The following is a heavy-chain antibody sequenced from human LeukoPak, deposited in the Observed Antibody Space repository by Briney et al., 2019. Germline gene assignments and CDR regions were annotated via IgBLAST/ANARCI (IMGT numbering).Heavy chain of an antibody. Sequence: PGGSLRLSCAASGFTFSSYGMHWVRQAPGKGLEGVAVISYDGSNKYYADSVKGRFTISRDNSKNTLYLQMNSLRAEDTAVYYCAKVVVVAAAPYFDYWGQGTLVTVSS. CDR2: ISYDGSNK. D-gene: IGHD2-15*01. V-gene: IGHV3-30*18. CDR1: GFTFSSYG. CDR3: AKVVVVAAAPYFDY. J-gene: IGHJ4*02.